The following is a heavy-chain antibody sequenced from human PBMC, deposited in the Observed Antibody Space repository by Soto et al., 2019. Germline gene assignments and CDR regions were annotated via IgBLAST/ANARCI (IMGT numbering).Heavy chain of an antibody. D-gene: IGHD2-2*01. V-gene: IGHV2-5*02. CDR2: VFWDDSK. CDR1: GFSLSTRDVG. CDR3: AHCRGGVASF. J-gene: IGHJ4*02. Sequence: QITLNESGPTLVKPTQTLTLTCTFSGFSLSTRDVGVGWIRQPPGEALEWLGAVFWDDSKTYTPSLGSRLPITQDTSKNQVVLRMTKMDPVDTATYYCAHCRGGVASFWGQGTLVTVSS.